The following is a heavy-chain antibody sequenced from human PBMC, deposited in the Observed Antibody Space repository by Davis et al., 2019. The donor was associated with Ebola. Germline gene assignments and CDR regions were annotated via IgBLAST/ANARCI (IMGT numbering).Heavy chain of an antibody. Sequence: MPSETLSLTCAVSGGSISSGGYSWSWIRQPPGKGLEWIGYIYHSGSTYYNPSLKSRVTISVDRSKNQFSLKLSSVTAADTAVYYCARGKPFGSSFWCDPWGQGTLVTVSS. D-gene: IGHD6-13*01. CDR3: ARGKPFGSSFWCDP. CDR1: GGSISSGGYS. V-gene: IGHV4-30-2*01. CDR2: IYHSGST. J-gene: IGHJ5*02.